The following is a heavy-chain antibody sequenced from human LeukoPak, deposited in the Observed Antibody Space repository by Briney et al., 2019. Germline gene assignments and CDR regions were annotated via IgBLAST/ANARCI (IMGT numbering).Heavy chain of an antibody. Sequence: ASVKVSCKASGYTFTSHYMHWVRQAPGQGLEWMGIINPSGGSTSYAQKFQGRVTMTRDTSTSTVYMELSSLRSEDTAVYYCARIAVAGNDAFDIWGQGTMVTVSS. J-gene: IGHJ3*02. CDR2: INPSGGST. D-gene: IGHD6-19*01. V-gene: IGHV1-46*01. CDR3: ARIAVAGNDAFDI. CDR1: GYTFTSHY.